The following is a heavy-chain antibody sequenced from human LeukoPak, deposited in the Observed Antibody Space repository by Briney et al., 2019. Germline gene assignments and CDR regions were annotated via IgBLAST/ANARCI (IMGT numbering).Heavy chain of an antibody. D-gene: IGHD6-13*01. CDR2: IYTSGST. CDR1: GGSISSGSYY. CDR3: ARGRSSSWYFDY. J-gene: IGHJ4*02. V-gene: IGHV4-61*02. Sequence: SETLSLTCTVSGGSISSGSYYWSWIRQPAGKGLEWIGRIYTSGSTNYNPSLKSRVTISVDTSKNQFSLKLSSVTAADTAVYYCARGRSSSWYFDYWGQGTLVTVSS.